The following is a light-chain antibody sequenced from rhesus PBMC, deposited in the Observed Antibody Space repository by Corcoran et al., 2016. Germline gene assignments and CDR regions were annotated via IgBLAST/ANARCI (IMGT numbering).Light chain of an antibody. V-gene: IGKV1-25*01. CDR3: QQHDSYPHT. J-gene: IGKJ4*01. CDR1: QGISKY. CDR2: KAS. Sequence: DIQMTQSPSSLSASVGDTATITPQASQGISKYIAWYQQQPGKAPKLLIYKASTMQSGVPSRFSDSGSGTDFTRTLSSLQPDDVGAYYCQQHDSYPHTFGEGTNVEIK.